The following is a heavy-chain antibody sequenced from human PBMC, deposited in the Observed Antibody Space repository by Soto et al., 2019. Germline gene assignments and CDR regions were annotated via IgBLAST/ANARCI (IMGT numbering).Heavy chain of an antibody. CDR3: ARAEDGGDRDYSGLEV. V-gene: IGHV4-30-4*08. D-gene: IGHD2-21*01. CDR2: IHYSGSI. CDR1: YGSISYEYYH. J-gene: IGHJ6*02. Sequence: SEPLSLTCPVSYGSISYEYYHWTFINQSPVKVLEWIGYIHYSGSIIYNPSFKSRVTISVDTSKNQFSLQLSSVTAADTAVYFCARAEDGGDRDYSGLEVWGQGTTVTVS.